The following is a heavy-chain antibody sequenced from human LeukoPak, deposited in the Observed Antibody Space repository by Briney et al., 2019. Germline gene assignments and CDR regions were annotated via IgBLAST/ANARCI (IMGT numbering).Heavy chain of an antibody. CDR1: GGSISSYS. D-gene: IGHD1-1*01. Sequence: KPSETLPLTCTVSGGSISSYSWSWIRQPPGKGLEWIGYIYYSGSTGSINYNPSLKSRVTISVDTSKNQFSLKLTSVTAADTAVSYCARSDNTWSPFGYWGQGTLVTVSS. V-gene: IGHV4-59*01. CDR3: ARSDNTWSPFGY. CDR2: IYYSGSTGSI. J-gene: IGHJ4*02.